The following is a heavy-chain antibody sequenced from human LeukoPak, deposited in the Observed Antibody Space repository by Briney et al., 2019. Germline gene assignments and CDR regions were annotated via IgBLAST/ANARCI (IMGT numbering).Heavy chain of an antibody. D-gene: IGHD1-1*01. Sequence: GGSLRLSCAASGFTFDDYAMHWVRQAPGKGLEWVSGISWNSGSIGHADSVKGRFTISRDNAKNSLYLQMNSLRAEDTALYYCVKAYWNYYYGMDVWGQGTTVTVSS. CDR3: VKAYWNYYYGMDV. CDR1: GFTFDDYA. J-gene: IGHJ6*02. CDR2: ISWNSGSI. V-gene: IGHV3-9*01.